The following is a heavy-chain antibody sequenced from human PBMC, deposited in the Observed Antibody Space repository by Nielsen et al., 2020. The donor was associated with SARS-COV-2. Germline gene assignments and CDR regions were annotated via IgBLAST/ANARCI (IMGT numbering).Heavy chain of an antibody. J-gene: IGHJ6*02. V-gene: IGHV3-30*03. CDR2: TSYDGRDK. CDR1: EISFRSYG. Sequence: GESLKISCVASEISFRSYGMHWVRQAPGKGLDWVAFTSYDGRDKFYADSVRGRFIVSRDNFRNTLSLHMDSLRTEGTAVYFCARQATIYMNEVSGMDVWGQGTTVTVSS. CDR3: ARQATIYMNEVSGMDV. D-gene: IGHD3-9*01.